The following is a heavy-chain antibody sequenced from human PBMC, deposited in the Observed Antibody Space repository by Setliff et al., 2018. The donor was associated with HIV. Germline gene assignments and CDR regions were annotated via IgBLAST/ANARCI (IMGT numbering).Heavy chain of an antibody. CDR2: LSGSGGST. J-gene: IGHJ1*01. CDR3: AQAQTSVSGSYYQYLQH. CDR1: GFTFNGYA. Sequence: GGSLRLSCVGSGFTFNGYAMNWVRQAPGKGLEWVSSLSGSGGSTYYADSVKGRFTISRDNSKNTLYLRMNSLRAEDTAVYYCAQAQTSVSGSYYQYLQHWGQGTLVTVSS. V-gene: IGHV3-23*01. D-gene: IGHD3-10*01.